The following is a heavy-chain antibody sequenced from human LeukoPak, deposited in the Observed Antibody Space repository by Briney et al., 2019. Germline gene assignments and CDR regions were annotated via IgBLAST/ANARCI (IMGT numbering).Heavy chain of an antibody. D-gene: IGHD2-8*01. CDR3: AREAADSSVCDF. J-gene: IGHJ4*02. CDR1: GYTFTAHY. CDR2: INPNTGGI. Sequence: ASVKVSCKASGYTFTAHYIHWMRQAPGRGLEWVGWINPNTGGIEFAQNVQGRVTMTRDTSINTVYMELNRLTSDDTAVFYCAREAADSSVCDFWGQGSLVTVSS. V-gene: IGHV1-2*02.